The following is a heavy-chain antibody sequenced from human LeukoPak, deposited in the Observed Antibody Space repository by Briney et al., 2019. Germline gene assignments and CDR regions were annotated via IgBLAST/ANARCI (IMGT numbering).Heavy chain of an antibody. D-gene: IGHD2-2*01. CDR2: IKEDGTEK. CDR1: GFTFSDFW. CDR3: ARAYCSSTSCLHDAFDI. Sequence: GGSLRLSCAGSGFTFSDFWMTWVRQTPGKGLEWVANIKEDGTEKNLVDSVKGRFTISRDNTKNTLYLQMNSLRAEDTAVYYCARAYCSSTSCLHDAFDIWGQGTMVTVSS. J-gene: IGHJ3*02. V-gene: IGHV3-7*01.